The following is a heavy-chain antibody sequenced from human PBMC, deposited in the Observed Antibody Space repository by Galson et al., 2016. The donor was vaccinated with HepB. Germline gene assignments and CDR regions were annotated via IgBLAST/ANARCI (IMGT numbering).Heavy chain of an antibody. Sequence: QSGAEVKKPGESLKISCKASGYAFTSNWIGWVRQMPGKGLEWMGIIFPGDSDTTYNPSFQGQVTMSVDKSTNTAYLQWYSLRASDTAIYYCGRGQIDFDFWGQGTLVTVSS. V-gene: IGHV5-51*03. J-gene: IGHJ4*02. CDR2: IFPGDSDT. D-gene: IGHD2/OR15-2a*01. CDR1: GYAFTSNW. CDR3: GRGQIDFDF.